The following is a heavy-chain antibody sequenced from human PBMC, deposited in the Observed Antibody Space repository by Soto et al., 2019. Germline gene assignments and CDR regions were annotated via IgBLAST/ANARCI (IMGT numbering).Heavy chain of an antibody. CDR2: IYYSGST. CDR1: GGCISSGGYY. D-gene: IGHD3-3*01. J-gene: IGHJ5*02. Sequence: QVQLQESGPGLVKPSQTLSLTCTVSGGCISSGGYYWSWIRQHPGKGLEWIGYIYYSGSTYYNPSLKSRVTISVDTSKNQFSLKLSSVTAADTAVYYCARLRFLEWPNWFDPWGQGTLVTVSS. CDR3: ARLRFLEWPNWFDP. V-gene: IGHV4-31*03.